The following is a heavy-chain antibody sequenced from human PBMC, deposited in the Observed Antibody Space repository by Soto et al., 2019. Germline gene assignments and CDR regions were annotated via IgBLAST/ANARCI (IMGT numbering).Heavy chain of an antibody. CDR2: IGPDGSQK. CDR1: GFMFSNYW. D-gene: IGHD6-13*01. CDR3: VAWCSWFNY. J-gene: IGHJ4*02. V-gene: IGHV3-7*01. Sequence: GGSLRLSCEGTGFMFSNYWTSWVRQAPGKGLEWVAHIGPDGSQKYYVASVKGRFTISRDNAKNSLSLQMSSLRGDDTAVYYCVAWCSWFNYWGQGTLVTVSS.